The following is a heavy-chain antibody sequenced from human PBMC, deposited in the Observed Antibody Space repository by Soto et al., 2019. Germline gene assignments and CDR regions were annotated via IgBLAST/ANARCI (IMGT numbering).Heavy chain of an antibody. CDR1: GFTFTIYA. V-gene: IGHV3-23*01. CDR3: AKKRLERPGYFDD. J-gene: IGHJ4*02. Sequence: EVQLLESGGGLVQPGESLRLSCAASGFTFTIYAMSWVRQAPGKGLEWVSSISGSGGSTYYVDSVKGRFTISRDNPTNTVYLQMSSLRAEDTAVYYCAKKRLERPGYFDDWGQGTLVTVSS. CDR2: ISGSGGST. D-gene: IGHD1-1*01.